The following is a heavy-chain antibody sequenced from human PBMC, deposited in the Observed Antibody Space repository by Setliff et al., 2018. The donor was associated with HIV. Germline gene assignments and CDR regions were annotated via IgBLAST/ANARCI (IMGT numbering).Heavy chain of an antibody. CDR3: AYYSSGSFYLGYYYYHGMDV. V-gene: IGHV3-7*01. Sequence: PGGSLRLSCVASGLPFYNYWMTWLRRAPGRGLEWVANIKQDGSDMHYIESVKGRFTIFRDNAKNSVFLQMNSLRAEDTAVYYCAYYSSGSFYLGYYYYHGMDVWGQGTTVTVSS. J-gene: IGHJ6*02. CDR1: GLPFYNYW. CDR2: IKQDGSDM. D-gene: IGHD3-10*01.